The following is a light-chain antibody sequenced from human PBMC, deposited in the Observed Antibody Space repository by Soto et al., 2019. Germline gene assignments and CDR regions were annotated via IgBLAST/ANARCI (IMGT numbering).Light chain of an antibody. Sequence: EIVLTQSPGTLSLSPGERATLSCRASQSVSSSYLAWYQQKPGQAPRLLIYGASSRATGIPDRFSGSGSGTDFTLTISRLEPEDFAVHYCQQYGSSLITFGPGTKVDIK. CDR2: GAS. CDR3: QQYGSSLIT. J-gene: IGKJ3*01. V-gene: IGKV3-20*01. CDR1: QSVSSSY.